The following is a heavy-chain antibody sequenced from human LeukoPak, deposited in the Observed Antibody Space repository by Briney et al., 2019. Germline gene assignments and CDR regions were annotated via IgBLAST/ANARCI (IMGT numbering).Heavy chain of an antibody. D-gene: IGHD3-22*01. CDR1: GGSISSSNYY. CDR2: IYNSGST. Sequence: PSETLSLTCTVSGGSISSSNYYWGWIRQPPGKGLEWIGSIYNSGSTYYNPSLKSRVTISVDTSKNQFALKLSSVTAADTAVYYCARGPNYYDSSGYSLNWFDPWGQGTLVTVSS. CDR3: ARGPNYYDSSGYSLNWFDP. V-gene: IGHV4-39*06. J-gene: IGHJ5*02.